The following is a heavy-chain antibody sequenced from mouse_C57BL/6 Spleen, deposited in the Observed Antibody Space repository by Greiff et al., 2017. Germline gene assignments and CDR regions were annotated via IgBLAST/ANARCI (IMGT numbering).Heavy chain of an antibody. V-gene: IGHV5-17*01. J-gene: IGHJ3*01. CDR1: GFTFSDYG. CDR2: ISSGSSTI. CDR3: ARPFYDGYYIAY. D-gene: IGHD2-3*01. Sequence: EVKLVESGGGLVKPGGSLKLSCAASGFTFSDYGMHWVRQAPEKGLEWVAYISSGSSTIYYADTVKGRFTISRDNAKNTLFLQMTSLRSEDTAMYYCARPFYDGYYIAYWGQGTLVTVSA.